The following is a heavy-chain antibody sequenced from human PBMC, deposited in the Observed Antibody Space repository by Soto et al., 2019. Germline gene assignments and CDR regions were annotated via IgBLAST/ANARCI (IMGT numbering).Heavy chain of an antibody. CDR3: AKDRRAGGNSAFYFDF. CDR2: ISATGGGT. J-gene: IGHJ4*02. D-gene: IGHD3-16*01. Sequence: GGSLRLSCAASGFTFSDYYMSWIRQAPGKGLEWVSLISATGGGTYYADSVKGRFTISRDNSHNTLYLQVHSLTAEDTAVYYCAKDRRAGGNSAFYFDFWGQGAQVTVSS. V-gene: IGHV3-23*01. CDR1: GFTFSDYY.